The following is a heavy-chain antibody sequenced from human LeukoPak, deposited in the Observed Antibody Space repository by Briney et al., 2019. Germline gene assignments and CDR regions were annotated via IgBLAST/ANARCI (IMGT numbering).Heavy chain of an antibody. CDR1: VVTFSSYC. J-gene: IGHJ4*02. D-gene: IGHD1-26*01. V-gene: IGHV3-33*01. Sequence: GGFLRLSCAATVVTFSSYCMHWVRQAPCKGLEWVVVIWYDGSNKYYADSVKGRFTISRDNSKNTLYLQMNSLKTEDTAVYYCTGCGRIRCSLDSIDFWGQGTLVTVSS. CDR2: IWYDGSNK. CDR3: TGCGRIRCSLDSIDF.